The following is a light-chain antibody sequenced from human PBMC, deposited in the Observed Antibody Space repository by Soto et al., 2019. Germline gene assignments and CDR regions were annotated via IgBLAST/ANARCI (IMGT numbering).Light chain of an antibody. CDR2: EVR. J-gene: IGLJ1*01. Sequence: QSALTQPASVSGSPGQSITISCTGTSNDVGAYDYVSWYQHHPGKAPKLMIFEVRNRPSGVSNRFSASKSGNTASLTISGLQAEDEADYFCSSSKSTSALVFGTGTKVTV. CDR3: SSSKSTSALV. CDR1: SNDVGAYDY. V-gene: IGLV2-14*01.